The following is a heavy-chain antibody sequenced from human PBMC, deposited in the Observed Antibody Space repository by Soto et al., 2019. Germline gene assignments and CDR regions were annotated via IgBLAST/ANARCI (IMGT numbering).Heavy chain of an antibody. CDR1: GGSFSGYY. J-gene: IGHJ2*01. CDR2: INDRGTI. D-gene: IGHD3-9*01. CDR3: ARESHDILTGTPWVWYFDL. Sequence: QVQLQQWGAGPLRPLETLALTCGVSGGSFSGYYWAWIRRSPGKGVERIGEINDRGTINYNPSLKSRVSRSVEPSQNPYSLTLRSVTAAATAVYYCARESHDILTGTPWVWYFDLWGRGTLVTVSS. V-gene: IGHV4-34*01.